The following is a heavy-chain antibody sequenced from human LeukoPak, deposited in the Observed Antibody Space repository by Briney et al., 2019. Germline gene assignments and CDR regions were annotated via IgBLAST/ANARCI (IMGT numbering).Heavy chain of an antibody. Sequence: GRSLRLSCAASGFTFSSYAMHWVRQAPGKGLEWVAVISYDGSNKYYADSVKGRFTISRDNSKNTLYLQMNSLRAEDTAVYYCAKDGDIWLGDLNWFDPWGQGTLVTVSS. D-gene: IGHD3-10*01. CDR2: ISYDGSNK. CDR3: AKDGDIWLGDLNWFDP. CDR1: GFTFSSYA. J-gene: IGHJ5*02. V-gene: IGHV3-30*04.